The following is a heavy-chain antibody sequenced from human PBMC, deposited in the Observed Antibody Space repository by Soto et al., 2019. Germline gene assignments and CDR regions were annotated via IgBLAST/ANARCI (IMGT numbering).Heavy chain of an antibody. D-gene: IGHD6-19*01. V-gene: IGHV2-5*02. CDR2: IYWDDDK. J-gene: IGHJ4*02. CDR1: GFSLSTSGVG. CDR3: AHVPEGAVATY. Sequence: QITLKESGPTLVKPTQTLTLTCTFSGFSLSTSGVGVGWIRQPPGKALEWLALIYWDDDKRYSPSLKSRLTXTXXTSKNQVVLTMTNMDPVDTATYYCAHVPEGAVATYWGQGTLVTVSS.